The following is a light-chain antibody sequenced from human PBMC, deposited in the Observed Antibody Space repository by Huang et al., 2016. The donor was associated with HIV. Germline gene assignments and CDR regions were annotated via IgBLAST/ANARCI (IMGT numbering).Light chain of an antibody. Sequence: DIQMTQSPSSVSASVGDRVTITCRASQDIGTWLAWYQQKPGKAPKLLIYAATHLQSGVSSRFGGSASGTDFTLTITSLQPEDSAFYFCQQAINCPITFGQGTRLEIK. CDR3: QQAINCPIT. J-gene: IGKJ5*01. CDR1: QDIGTW. V-gene: IGKV1-12*01. CDR2: AAT.